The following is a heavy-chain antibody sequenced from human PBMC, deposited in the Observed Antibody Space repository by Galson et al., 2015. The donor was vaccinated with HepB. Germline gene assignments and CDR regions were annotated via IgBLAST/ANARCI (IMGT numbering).Heavy chain of an antibody. V-gene: IGHV3-23*01. CDR2: ISGGGGST. CDR3: AKAVSSSWVLDAFDI. Sequence: SLRLSCAASGFTFSGYAMSWVRQAPGKGLEWVSAISGGGGSTYYADSVKGRFTVSRDSSENTLYLQMNSLRAEDTAIYYCAKAVSSSWVLDAFDIWGQGTMVTVS. CDR1: GFTFSGYA. J-gene: IGHJ3*02. D-gene: IGHD6-13*01.